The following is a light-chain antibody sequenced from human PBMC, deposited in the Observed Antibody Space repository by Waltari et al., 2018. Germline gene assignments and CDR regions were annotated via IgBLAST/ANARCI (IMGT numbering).Light chain of an antibody. CDR2: GGS. CDR1: PSVSASF. Sequence: VLTQSPGTLSLSPGQRATLSCSVSPSVSASFLAWYQHKLGQPPRLLIYGGSIRATGVPDRFSGSGSGTDFTLTIIRLEPEDFAVYYCHQYGESPRSFGPGTKVEV. CDR3: HQYGESPRS. V-gene: IGKV3-20*01. J-gene: IGKJ1*01.